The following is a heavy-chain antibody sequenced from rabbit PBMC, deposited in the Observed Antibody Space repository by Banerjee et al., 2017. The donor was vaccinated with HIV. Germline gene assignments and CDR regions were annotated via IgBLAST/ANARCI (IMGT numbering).Heavy chain of an antibody. CDR2: IYTTSGST. J-gene: IGHJ4*01. Sequence: QQQLEESGGGLVKPGGTLTLTCKASGIDFSSYYRMCWVRQAPGRGLELIACIYTTSGSTWYASWVNGRFTISKTSSTTVTLQMTSLTAADTATYFCARNYDLWGPGTLVTVS. CDR3: ARNYDL. D-gene: IGHD2-1*01. CDR1: GIDFSSYYR. V-gene: IGHV1S43*01.